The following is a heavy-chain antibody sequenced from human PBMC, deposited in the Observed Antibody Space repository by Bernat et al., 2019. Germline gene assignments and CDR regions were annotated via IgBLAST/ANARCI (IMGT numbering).Heavy chain of an antibody. J-gene: IGHJ4*02. D-gene: IGHD3-9*01. CDR1: GFTFSSYG. CDR2: IWYDGSNK. CDR3: ARDQYTYYDILTGYYKEGAYFDY. Sequence: QVQLVESGGGVVQPGRSLRLSCAASGFTFSSYGMHWVRQAPGKGLEWVAVIWYDGSNKYYADSVKGRFTISRDNSKNTLYLQMNSLGAEDTAVYYCARDQYTYYDILTGYYKEGAYFDYWGQGTLVTVSS. V-gene: IGHV3-33*01.